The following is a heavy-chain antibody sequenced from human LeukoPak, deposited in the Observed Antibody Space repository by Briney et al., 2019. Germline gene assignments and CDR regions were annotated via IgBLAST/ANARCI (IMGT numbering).Heavy chain of an antibody. J-gene: IGHJ2*01. CDR3: ARDHLGHIVVVTAIRYWYFDL. V-gene: IGHV3-13*01. CDR2: IGTAGDT. Sequence: QPGGSLRLSCAASGFTFSSYDMHWVRQATGKGLEWVSAIGTAGDTYYPGSVKGRFTISRDNAKNSLYLQMNSLRAEDTAVYYCARDHLGHIVVVTAIRYWYFDLWGRGTLVTVSS. D-gene: IGHD2-21*02. CDR1: GFTFSSYD.